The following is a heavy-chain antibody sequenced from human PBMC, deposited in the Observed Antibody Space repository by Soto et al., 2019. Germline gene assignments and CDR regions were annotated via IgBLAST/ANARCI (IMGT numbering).Heavy chain of an antibody. CDR1: GGSISSGGYS. Sequence: SESLSLTCAVSGGSISSGGYSWGWIRQPPGKGLEWIASIKYSGTTFYNPSLKSRVTISVDRSKNQFSLKLSSVTAADTAVYYCARVPSPWGQGTLVTVSS. J-gene: IGHJ5*02. CDR2: IKYSGTT. V-gene: IGHV4-39*07. CDR3: ARVPSP.